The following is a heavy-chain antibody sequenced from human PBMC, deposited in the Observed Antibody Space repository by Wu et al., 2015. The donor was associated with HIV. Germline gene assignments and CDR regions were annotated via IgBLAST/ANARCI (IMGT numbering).Heavy chain of an antibody. CDR3: ARDCSYYGSGTHPSYFDY. Sequence: QVQLVQSGAEVKKPGSSVKVSCKASGGTFSSYAISWVRQAPGQGLEWMGRIIPIFGTANYAQKFQGRVTITADESTSTAYMELSSLRSEDTAVYYCARDCSYYGSGTHPSYFDYWGQGTLVTVSS. D-gene: IGHD3-10*01. CDR2: IIPIFGTA. J-gene: IGHJ4*02. V-gene: IGHV1-69*13. CDR1: GGTFSSYA.